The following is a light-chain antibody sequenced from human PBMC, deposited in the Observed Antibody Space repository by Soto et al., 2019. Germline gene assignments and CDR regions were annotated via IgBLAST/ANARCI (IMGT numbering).Light chain of an antibody. CDR1: SSDVGSYNL. CDR3: CSYAGSSTLYV. J-gene: IGLJ1*01. Sequence: QSVLTQPASVSGSPGQSITISCTVTSSDVGSYNLVSWYQQHPGKAPKLMIYEGSKRPSGVSNRFSGSKSGNTASLTISGLQAEDEADYYCCSYAGSSTLYVFGTGTKVTVL. V-gene: IGLV2-23*01. CDR2: EGS.